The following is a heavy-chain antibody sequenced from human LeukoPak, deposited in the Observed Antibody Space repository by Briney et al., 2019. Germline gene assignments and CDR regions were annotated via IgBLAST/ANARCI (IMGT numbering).Heavy chain of an antibody. V-gene: IGHV3-48*03. CDR2: ISSSGSTI. J-gene: IGHJ6*02. Sequence: GGSLRLSCAASGFTFSSYEMNWVRQAPGKGLEWVSYISSSGSTIYYADSVKGRFTISRDNAKNSLYLQMNSLRAGDTAVYYCALGAYYYYYGMDVWGQGTTVTVSS. CDR1: GFTFSSYE. D-gene: IGHD4/OR15-4a*01. CDR3: ALGAYYYYYGMDV.